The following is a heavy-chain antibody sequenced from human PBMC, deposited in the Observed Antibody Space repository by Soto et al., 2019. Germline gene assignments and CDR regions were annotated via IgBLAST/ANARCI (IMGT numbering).Heavy chain of an antibody. CDR3: AKDLLRGYDFWSGYYKADYYYGMDV. J-gene: IGHJ6*02. CDR2: ISYDGSNK. Sequence: GGSLRLSCAASGFTLSSHGMHWVRQAPGKGLEWVAVISYDGSNKYYADSVKGRFTISRDNSKNTLYLQMNSLRAEDTAVYYCAKDLLRGYDFWSGYYKADYYYGMDVWGQGTTVTVSS. D-gene: IGHD3-3*01. V-gene: IGHV3-30*18. CDR1: GFTLSSHG.